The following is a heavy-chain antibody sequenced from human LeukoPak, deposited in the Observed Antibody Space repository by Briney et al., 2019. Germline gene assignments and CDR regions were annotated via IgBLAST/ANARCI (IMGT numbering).Heavy chain of an antibody. V-gene: IGHV4-59*08. CDR3: ARSQARLGWFDP. J-gene: IGHJ5*02. Sequence: SETLSLTCTVSGGSISSYYWSWIGQPPGKGLEWIGYIYYSGSTNYNTSLKSRVTISVDTTNNQFSLQLSSVTAAAPAVYYCARSQARLGWFDPWGQGTLVTVSS. D-gene: IGHD6-19*01. CDR2: IYYSGST. CDR1: GGSISSYY.